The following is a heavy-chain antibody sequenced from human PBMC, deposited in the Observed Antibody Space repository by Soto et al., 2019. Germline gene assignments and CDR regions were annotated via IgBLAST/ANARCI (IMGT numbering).Heavy chain of an antibody. J-gene: IGHJ6*02. V-gene: IGHV3-30*18. CDR3: AKDWEVLPWFGPTFPGMDV. D-gene: IGHD3-10*01. CDR2: ISYDGSNK. Sequence: QVQLVESGGGVVQPGRSLRLSCAASGFTFSSYGMHWVRQAPGKGLEWVAVISYDGSNKYYADSVKGRFTISRDNSKNTLYLQMNSLRAEDTAVYYCAKDWEVLPWFGPTFPGMDVWGQGTTVTVSS. CDR1: GFTFSSYG.